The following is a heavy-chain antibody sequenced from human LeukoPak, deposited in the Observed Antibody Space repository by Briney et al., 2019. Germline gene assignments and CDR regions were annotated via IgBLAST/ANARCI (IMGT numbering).Heavy chain of an antibody. D-gene: IGHD3-10*01. CDR1: GGSISSYY. CDR2: IYYSGST. Sequence: SETLSLTCTVSGGSISSYYWSWIRQPPGKGLEWIGYIYYSGSTNYNPSLKSRVTISVDTSKNQFSLKLSSVTAADTAVYYCARHGPPAPGVGVWGQGTTVTVSS. CDR3: ARHGPPAPGVGV. V-gene: IGHV4-59*08. J-gene: IGHJ6*02.